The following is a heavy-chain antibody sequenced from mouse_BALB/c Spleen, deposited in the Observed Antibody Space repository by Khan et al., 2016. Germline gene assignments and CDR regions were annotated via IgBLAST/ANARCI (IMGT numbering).Heavy chain of an antibody. CDR2: ILPVSGRI. CDR3: ARGWYAMDY. J-gene: IGHJ4*01. CDR1: GYTFSNYW. D-gene: IGHD1-1*02. V-gene: IGHV1-9*01. Sequence: QVQLQQSGAELMEPGASVKISCKATGYTFSNYWIEWVNQRPGHGLEWIGNILPVSGRINYNGKFKGKATFTADTSSNTAYMQLSSLTSEDSAGYYCARGWYAMDYGDQGTSVTVSS.